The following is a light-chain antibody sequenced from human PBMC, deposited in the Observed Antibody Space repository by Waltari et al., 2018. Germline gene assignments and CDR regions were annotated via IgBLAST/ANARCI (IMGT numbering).Light chain of an antibody. CDR1: NIESKS. CDR2: YDN. Sequence: SYVLTQPPSVSVAPGETARITCGGNNIESKSVHWYRQRPGQAPVVVISYDNDRAAGIPGRFSGSNSGNTATLAIRRVEAGDEADYYCQVWDANTDPGVFGTGTEVTVL. J-gene: IGLJ1*01. V-gene: IGLV3-21*01. CDR3: QVWDANTDPGV.